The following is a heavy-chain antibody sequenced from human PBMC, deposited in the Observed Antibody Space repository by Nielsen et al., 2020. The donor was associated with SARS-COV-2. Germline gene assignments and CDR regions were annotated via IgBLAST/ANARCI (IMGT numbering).Heavy chain of an antibody. V-gene: IGHV4-34*01. CDR3: ARGVVVPAASMDV. CDR2: INHSGST. D-gene: IGHD2-2*01. J-gene: IGHJ6*03. CDR1: GGSFSGYY. Sequence: ESLKISCAVYGGSFSGYYWSWIRQPPGKGLEWIGEINHSGSTNYNPSLKSRVTISVDTSKNQFSLKLSSVTAADTAVYYCARGVVVPAASMDVWGKGTTVTVSS.